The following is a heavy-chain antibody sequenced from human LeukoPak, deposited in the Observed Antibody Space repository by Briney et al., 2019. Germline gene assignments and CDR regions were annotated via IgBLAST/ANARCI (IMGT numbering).Heavy chain of an antibody. J-gene: IGHJ6*02. CDR2: IIPILGIA. CDR1: GGTFSSYA. CDR3: ARRNGVRDYYYYYGMDV. Sequence: SVKVSCKASGGTFSSYAISWVRQAPGQGLEWMGRIIPILGIANYAQKFQARVTITADKSTSTAYMELSSLRSEDTAVYYCARRNGVRDYYYYYGMDVWGQGTTVTVSS. V-gene: IGHV1-69*04. D-gene: IGHD2-8*01.